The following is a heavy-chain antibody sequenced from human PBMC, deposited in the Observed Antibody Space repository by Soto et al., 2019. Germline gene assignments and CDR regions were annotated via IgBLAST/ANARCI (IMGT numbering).Heavy chain of an antibody. J-gene: IGHJ3*02. CDR1: GYTFTSYG. CDR2: ISAYNGNT. D-gene: IGHD2-15*01. CDR3: ARDPRDIVVVVAATGFDI. V-gene: IGHV1-18*01. Sequence: ASVKVSCKASGYTFTSYGISWVRQAPGQGLEWMGWISAYNGNTNYAQKLQGRVTMTTDTSTSTAYMELRSLRSDDTAVYYCARDPRDIVVVVAATGFDIWGQGTMVTVSS.